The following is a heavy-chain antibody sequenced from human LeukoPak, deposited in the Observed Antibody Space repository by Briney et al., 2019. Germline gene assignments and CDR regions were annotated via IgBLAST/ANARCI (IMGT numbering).Heavy chain of an antibody. CDR3: TTRGGSFSIFDY. D-gene: IGHD1-26*01. CDR2: IKSKTDGGTT. V-gene: IGHV3-15*01. J-gene: IGHJ4*02. Sequence: GGSLRLSCAASGFTFSDAWMSWVREAPGKGLEWVGRIKSKTDGGTTDYAAPVKGRFTISRDDSKNTLYLQMNSLKTEDTAVYYCTTRGGSFSIFDYWGQGTLVTVSS. CDR1: GFTFSDAW.